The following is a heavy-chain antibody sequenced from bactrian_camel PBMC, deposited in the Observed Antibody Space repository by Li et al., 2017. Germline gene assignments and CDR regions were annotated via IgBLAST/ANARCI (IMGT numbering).Heavy chain of an antibody. V-gene: IGHV3S1*01. CDR1: GYGSTYC. D-gene: IGHD2*01. Sequence: HVQLVESGGGSVQPGGSLRLSCSVSGYGSTYCLGWFRQAPGKEREGVAGIYTGGGDGYYADAVKGRFTISQDPTKNAVYLQMDSLTPEDSAMYYCAADLARYCGAFSGFFARASWGQGTQVTVS. J-gene: IGHJ4*01. CDR3: AADLARYCGAFSGFFARAS. CDR2: IYTGGGDG.